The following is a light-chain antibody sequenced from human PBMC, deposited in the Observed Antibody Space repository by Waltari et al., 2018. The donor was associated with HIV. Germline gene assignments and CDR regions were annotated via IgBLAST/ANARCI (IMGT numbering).Light chain of an antibody. Sequence: SSELTQDPAVSVALGQTVSTTCQGDSIRRYYASCNQQRPGQAPVLVISGKDNRPSGIPNLLSGSISGNTASLTITGAQAEDEADYYCNSRDSSGTHRGIFGGGTKLTVL. CDR2: GKD. CDR3: NSRDSSGTHRGI. CDR1: SIRRYY. V-gene: IGLV3-19*01. J-gene: IGLJ2*01.